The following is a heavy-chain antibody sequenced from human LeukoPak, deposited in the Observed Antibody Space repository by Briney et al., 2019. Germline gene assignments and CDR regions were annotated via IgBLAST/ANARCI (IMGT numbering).Heavy chain of an antibody. J-gene: IGHJ6*03. CDR2: IKQDGSEK. Sequence: PGGSLRLSCAASGFTFSNYWMTWVRLAPGKGLEWVADIKQDGSEKLYVKSVRGRFTVSRDNAKMSLFLQLNSLRAEDTAVYYCARDNGVVHGVYYMDVWGKGTTVTVS. D-gene: IGHD3-3*01. V-gene: IGHV3-7*01. CDR1: GFTFSNYW. CDR3: ARDNGVVHGVYYMDV.